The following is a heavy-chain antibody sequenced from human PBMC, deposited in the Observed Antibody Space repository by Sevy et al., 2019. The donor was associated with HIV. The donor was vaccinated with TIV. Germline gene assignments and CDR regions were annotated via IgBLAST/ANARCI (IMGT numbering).Heavy chain of an antibody. J-gene: IGHJ6*03. CDR3: ARNEYPPYYYYMDV. V-gene: IGHV4-38-2*01. CDR2: IYHSGST. Sequence: SETLSLTCAVSGYSISSGYYWGWIRQPPGKGLEWIGSIYHSGSTYYNPSLKSRVTISVDTSKNQFSLKLSSVTAADTAVYYCARNEYPPYYYYMDVWGKRTTVTVSS. D-gene: IGHD2-2*01. CDR1: GYSISSGYY.